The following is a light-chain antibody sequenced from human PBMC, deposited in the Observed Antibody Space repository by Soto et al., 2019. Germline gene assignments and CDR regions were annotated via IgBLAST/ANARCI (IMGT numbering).Light chain of an antibody. V-gene: IGKV1-5*01. J-gene: IGKJ1*01. Sequence: DIQMTQSPSSLSASVGDRVTITCRAGQNIGMSLNWFQQKPGKAPNLLIYDVSSLESGVPSRFSGSGSGTEFTLTISSLQPDDFATYYCQQYNNYSWTFGQGTKVEIK. CDR2: DVS. CDR3: QQYNNYSWT. CDR1: QNIGMS.